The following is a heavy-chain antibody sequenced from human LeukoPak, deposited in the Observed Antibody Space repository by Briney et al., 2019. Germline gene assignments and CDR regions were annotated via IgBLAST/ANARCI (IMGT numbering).Heavy chain of an antibody. D-gene: IGHD6-19*01. J-gene: IGHJ4*02. CDR1: GGSISSSSYY. Sequence: SETLSLTCTVSGGSISSSSYYWGWIRQPPGKGLEWIGRIYAGGRSSYNPSLRSRVTISVDTSKNQFSLRLSSVTATDTGVYYCASDHSGWLGLGYWGQGTLVSVSS. CDR2: IYAGGRS. V-gene: IGHV4-61*05. CDR3: ASDHSGWLGLGY.